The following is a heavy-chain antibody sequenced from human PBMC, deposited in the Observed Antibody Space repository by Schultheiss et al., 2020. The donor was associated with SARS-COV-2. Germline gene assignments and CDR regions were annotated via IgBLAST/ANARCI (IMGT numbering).Heavy chain of an antibody. Sequence: SETLSLTCTVSGGSISSYYWSWIRQPPGKGLEWIGYIYYSGSTNYNPSLKSRVTISVDTSKNQFSLKLSSVTAADTAVYYCARYYYDSSGYYRGYYYYMDVWGKGTTVTVSS. CDR2: IYYSGST. CDR3: ARYYYDSSGYYRGYYYYMDV. D-gene: IGHD3-22*01. J-gene: IGHJ6*03. V-gene: IGHV4-59*01. CDR1: GGSISSYY.